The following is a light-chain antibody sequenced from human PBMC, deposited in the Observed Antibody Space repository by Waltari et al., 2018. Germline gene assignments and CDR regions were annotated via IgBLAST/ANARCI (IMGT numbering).Light chain of an antibody. Sequence: EIELTQTPGTLSLSPGERATLSCRASQSVSSSYLAGYQQKPGQAPRLLISSSSSRATGIPDRFSGSGSGTDFTLTISRLEPEDFAVYYCQHYGNSPRYTFGQGTKLEIK. CDR1: QSVSSSY. CDR3: QHYGNSPRYT. CDR2: SSS. V-gene: IGKV3-20*01. J-gene: IGKJ2*01.